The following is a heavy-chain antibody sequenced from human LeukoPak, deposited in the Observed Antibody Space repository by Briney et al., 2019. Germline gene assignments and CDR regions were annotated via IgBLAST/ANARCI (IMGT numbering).Heavy chain of an antibody. CDR2: INSDGSST. CDR3: ARVGATSYY. Sequence: GGSLRLSCAAYGFTFRSYWMHWVRQAPGKGLVWVSGINSDGSSTNYADSVKGRFTISRDNAKNTLYLQMNSLRAEDTAVYYCARVGATSYYWGQGTLVTVSS. D-gene: IGHD1-26*01. J-gene: IGHJ4*02. V-gene: IGHV3-74*01. CDR1: GFTFRSYW.